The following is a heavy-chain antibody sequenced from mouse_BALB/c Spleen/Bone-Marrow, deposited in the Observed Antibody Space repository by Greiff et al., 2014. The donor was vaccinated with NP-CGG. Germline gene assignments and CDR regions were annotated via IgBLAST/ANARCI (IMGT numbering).Heavy chain of an antibody. J-gene: IGHJ1*01. V-gene: IGHV14-3*02. CDR3: SKPSFYYGSSYWYFDV. CDR2: IDPANGDT. Sequence: EVQLQQSGAELAKPGASVKLSCTASGFNIKDTYMHWVKQRPEQGLEWIGRIDPANGDTKYDPKFQGKATITADTSSNTAYLQLSSLTSEGTAVYYCSKPSFYYGSSYWYFDVWGAGTPVTVSS. D-gene: IGHD1-1*01. CDR1: GFNIKDTY.